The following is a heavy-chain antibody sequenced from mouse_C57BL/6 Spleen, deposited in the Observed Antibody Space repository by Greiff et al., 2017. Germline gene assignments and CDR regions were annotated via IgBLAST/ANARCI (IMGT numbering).Heavy chain of an antibody. J-gene: IGHJ2*01. CDR1: GYTFTSYW. V-gene: IGHV1-59*01. D-gene: IGHD1-1*01. CDR2: IDPSDSYT. CDR3: ARYPITTVVATGFDY. Sequence: QVQLQQPGAELVRPGTSVKLSCKASGYTFTSYWMHWVKQRPGQGLEWIGVIDPSDSYTNYNQQFKGKATLTVDTSSSTAYMQLSSLTSEDSAVYYCARYPITTVVATGFDYWGQGTTLTVSS.